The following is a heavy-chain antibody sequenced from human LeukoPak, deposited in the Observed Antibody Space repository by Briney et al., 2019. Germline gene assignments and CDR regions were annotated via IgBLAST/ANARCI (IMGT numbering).Heavy chain of an antibody. V-gene: IGHV4-31*03. D-gene: IGHD3-22*01. J-gene: IGHJ4*02. Sequence: SETLSLTCTVSGGSISSGGYYWSWIRQHPGKGLEWIGYIYYSGSTYYNPSLKSRVTISVDTSKNQFSLKLSSVTAADTAVHYCARESDYDSSGYYYFDYWGQGTLVTVSS. CDR3: ARESDYDSSGYYYFDY. CDR2: IYYSGST. CDR1: GGSISSGGYY.